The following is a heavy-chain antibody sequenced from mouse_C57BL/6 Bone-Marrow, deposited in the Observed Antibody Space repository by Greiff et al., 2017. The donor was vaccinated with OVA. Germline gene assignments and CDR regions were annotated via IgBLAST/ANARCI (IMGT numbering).Heavy chain of an antibody. D-gene: IGHD1-1*01. CDR1: GYTFTNYW. V-gene: IGHV1-59*01. CDR3: AHYGSRLYLHY. CDR2: LASSDSYI. J-gene: IGHJ2*02. Sequence: QVQLQQPGAELVRPGTSVKLSCKASGYTFTNYWMHWVKQRPGQGLEWIGVLASSDSYINYNQKFKGRAALTVDTSSSTAYMHLSSLTSEDSAVYYCAHYGSRLYLHYWGQGTSLTVSS.